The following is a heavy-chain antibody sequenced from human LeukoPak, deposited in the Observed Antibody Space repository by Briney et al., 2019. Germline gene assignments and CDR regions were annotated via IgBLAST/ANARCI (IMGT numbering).Heavy chain of an antibody. CDR3: ARILARQFTSFSDSSPYTYYYMDV. J-gene: IGHJ6*03. CDR1: GGSISSYY. CDR2: IYTSGST. D-gene: IGHD2/OR15-2a*01. V-gene: IGHV4-4*07. Sequence: SETLSLTCTVSGGSISSYYWSWIRQPAGKGLEWIGRIYTSGSTNYNPSLKSRVTMSVDTSKNQFSLKLSSVTAADTAVYYCARILARQFTSFSDSSPYTYYYMDVWGKGTTVTVSS.